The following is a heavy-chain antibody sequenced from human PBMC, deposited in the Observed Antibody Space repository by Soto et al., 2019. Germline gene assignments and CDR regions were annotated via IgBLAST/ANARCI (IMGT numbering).Heavy chain of an antibody. Sequence: PSETLSLTCAVCGGSISSSNCWSWVRQPPGKGLEWIGEIYHSVSTNYNPSLKSRVTISVDKSKKQFSLKLSSVTAADTAVYYCAGTYYYDSSGYYDSWGQRTLVTVCS. V-gene: IGHV4-4*02. CDR2: IYHSVST. J-gene: IGHJ5*01. D-gene: IGHD3-22*01. CDR3: AGTYYYDSSGYYDS. CDR1: GGSISSSNC.